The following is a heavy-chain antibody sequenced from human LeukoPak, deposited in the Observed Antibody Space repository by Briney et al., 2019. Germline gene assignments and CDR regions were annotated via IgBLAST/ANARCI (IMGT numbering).Heavy chain of an antibody. CDR1: GFTFRSYA. V-gene: IGHV4-34*01. CDR2: INHSGST. CDR3: ARGTYMGLFDY. Sequence: GPLRLSCAASGFTFRSYAMSWVRQAPGKGLEWIGEINHSGSTNYNPSLESRVTISVDASKNQFSLKLSSVTAADTAVYYCARGTYMGLFDYWGQGTLVTVSS. J-gene: IGHJ4*02. D-gene: IGHD2-2*02.